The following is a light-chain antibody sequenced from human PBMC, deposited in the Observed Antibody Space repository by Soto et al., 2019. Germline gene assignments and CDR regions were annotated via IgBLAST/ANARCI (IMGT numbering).Light chain of an antibody. Sequence: QSALTQPPSASGTPGQRGTISCSGSSSNIGSNTVNWYQQLPGTAPKLLIYSNTQRPSGVPDRFSGSKSGTSASLAISGLQSEDEADYYCAACDDSLNGSYVFGTGTKLTVL. CDR3: AACDDSLNGSYV. V-gene: IGLV1-44*01. CDR2: SNT. J-gene: IGLJ1*01. CDR1: SSNIGSNT.